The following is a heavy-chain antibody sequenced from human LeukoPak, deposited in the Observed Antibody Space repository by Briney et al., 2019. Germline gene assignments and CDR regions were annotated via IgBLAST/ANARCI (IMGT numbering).Heavy chain of an antibody. J-gene: IGHJ6*02. CDR3: AREEDADRYPSGSGNYPYYYYYYGMDV. CDR1: GFTFSSYS. CDR2: ISSSSTYI. Sequence: GGSLRLSCAASGFTFSSYSMNWVRQAPGKGLEWISSISSSSTYIYYADSMKGRFTISRDNAKNSLYLQMNSLRAEDTAVYYCAREEDADRYPSGSGNYPYYYYYYGMDVWGQGTTVTVSS. V-gene: IGHV3-21*01. D-gene: IGHD3-10*01.